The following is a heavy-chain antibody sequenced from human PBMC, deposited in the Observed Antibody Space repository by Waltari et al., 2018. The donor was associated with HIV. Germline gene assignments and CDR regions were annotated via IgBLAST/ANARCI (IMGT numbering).Heavy chain of an antibody. CDR3: ARDSDL. CDR2: LWYDGSVA. J-gene: IGHJ2*01. V-gene: IGHV3-33*01. CDR1: GFTLSHYG. Sequence: QEQLEESGGGMVQPGRSLRLSCEASGFTLSHYGMHWVRQVPDKGREGLAILWYDGSVAYYADSVKGRFTVSRDNSKNTLYLQMNSLRVDDTAVYFCARDSDLWGPGTLVTVSS.